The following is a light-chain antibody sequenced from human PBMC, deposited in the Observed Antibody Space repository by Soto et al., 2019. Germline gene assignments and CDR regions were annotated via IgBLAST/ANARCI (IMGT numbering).Light chain of an antibody. J-gene: IGKJ1*01. CDR3: QQYSYFAT. Sequence: DIQMTQSPSTLSASVGDRVTITCRASQSISSWLTWYQQKAGQAPKLLIYKASIVQSGVPSRFSGSGSGTEFTLTISSLQPDDSATYYCQQYSYFATVGQRTRVEVK. CDR2: KAS. CDR1: QSISSW. V-gene: IGKV1-5*03.